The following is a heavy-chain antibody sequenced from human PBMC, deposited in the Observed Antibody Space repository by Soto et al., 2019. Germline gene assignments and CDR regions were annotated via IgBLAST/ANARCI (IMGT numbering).Heavy chain of an antibody. J-gene: IGHJ6*01. V-gene: IGHV4-39*01. CDR2: IYYSGST. CDR1: GGSISSSSFY. D-gene: IGHD6-13*01. Sequence: XGTPSLTCTVSGGSISSSSFYWGWIRQPPGKGLEWIGSIYYSGSTYYNPSLKSRVTISVDTSKNQFSLKLSSVTAADTAVYYCARHISSSSKKKYYYYYGMDVWGQGTTVTVYS. CDR3: ARHISSSSKKKYYYYYGMDV.